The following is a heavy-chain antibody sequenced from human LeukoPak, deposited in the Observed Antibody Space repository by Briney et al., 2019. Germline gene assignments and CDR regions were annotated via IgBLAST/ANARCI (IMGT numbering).Heavy chain of an antibody. Sequence: GGSLRLSCATSGFTFSNFGMNWVRQAPGKGLEWVSIITSGVGITYYADSVKGRFTVSRDNSRNTLYLQMNSLRAEDTAVYYCAKGDYYDLDYWGQGTLVTVSS. D-gene: IGHD3-22*01. CDR2: ITSGVGIT. J-gene: IGHJ4*02. CDR3: AKGDYYDLDY. V-gene: IGHV3-23*01. CDR1: GFTFSNFG.